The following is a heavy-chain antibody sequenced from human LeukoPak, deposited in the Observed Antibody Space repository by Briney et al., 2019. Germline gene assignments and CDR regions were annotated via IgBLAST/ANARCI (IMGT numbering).Heavy chain of an antibody. CDR1: GFTFSNYA. D-gene: IGHD5-24*01. V-gene: IGHV3-23*01. CDR3: VKDRDGYNVGRHDF. Sequence: GGSLRLSCVASGFTFSNYAMSWVRQAPGKGLEWVSTMSATGGNTYYADSVRGRFTTSRDNSKNTLYLRLNSLRAEDTALYYCVKDRDGYNVGRHDFWGQGTLVTVSS. CDR2: MSATGGNT. J-gene: IGHJ4*02.